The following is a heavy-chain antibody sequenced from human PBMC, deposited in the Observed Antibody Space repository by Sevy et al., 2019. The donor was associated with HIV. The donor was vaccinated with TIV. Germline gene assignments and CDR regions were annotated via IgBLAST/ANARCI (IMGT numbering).Heavy chain of an antibody. CDR1: GGSFSGYY. Sequence: SETLSLTCAVYGGSFSGYYWSWIRQPPGKGLEWIGEINHSGSTNYNPSLKSRVTISVDTSKNQFSLKLSSVTAADTAVYYCARVPRIAARRGNWFDPWGQGTLVTVSS. D-gene: IGHD6-6*01. V-gene: IGHV4-34*01. J-gene: IGHJ5*02. CDR3: ARVPRIAARRGNWFDP. CDR2: INHSGST.